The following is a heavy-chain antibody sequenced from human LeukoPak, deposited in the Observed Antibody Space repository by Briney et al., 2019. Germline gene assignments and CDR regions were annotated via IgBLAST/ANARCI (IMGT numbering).Heavy chain of an antibody. J-gene: IGHJ4*02. D-gene: IGHD5-12*01. CDR3: AKVPYDSGYDYVGYFDY. Sequence: PGRSLRLSCAASGFTFSSYGMHWVRQAPGKGLEWVAVISYDGSNKYYADSVKGRFTISRDNSKNTLYLQMNSLRAEDTAVYYCAKVPYDSGYDYVGYFDYWGQGTLVTVSS. CDR2: ISYDGSNK. CDR1: GFTFSSYG. V-gene: IGHV3-30*18.